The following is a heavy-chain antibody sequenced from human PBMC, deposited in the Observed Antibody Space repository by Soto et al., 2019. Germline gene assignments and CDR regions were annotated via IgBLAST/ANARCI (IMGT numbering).Heavy chain of an antibody. J-gene: IGHJ6*02. V-gene: IGHV1-69*06. Sequence: GASVKVSCKASGGTFSSYAISWVRQAPGQGLEWIGGIIPIFGTANYAQKFQGRVTITADKSTSTAYMELSSLRSEDTAVYYCARDLHYYDSSGYYQGGDYYYYGMDVWGQGTTVTVSS. D-gene: IGHD3-22*01. CDR1: GGTFSSYA. CDR3: ARDLHYYDSSGYYQGGDYYYYGMDV. CDR2: IIPIFGTA.